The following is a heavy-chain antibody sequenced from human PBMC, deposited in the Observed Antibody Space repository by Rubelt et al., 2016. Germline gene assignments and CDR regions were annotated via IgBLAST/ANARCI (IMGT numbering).Heavy chain of an antibody. J-gene: IGHJ6*02. D-gene: IGHD5-18*01. CDR1: TFSSYA. CDR3: AREYTAMAAYGMDV. CDR2: ISYDGSNK. V-gene: IGHV3-30*04. Sequence: TFSSYAMHWVRQAPGKGLEWVAVISYDGSNKYYADSVKGRFTISRDNSKNTLYLQMNSLRAEDTAVYYCAREYTAMAAYGMDVWGQGTTVTVSS.